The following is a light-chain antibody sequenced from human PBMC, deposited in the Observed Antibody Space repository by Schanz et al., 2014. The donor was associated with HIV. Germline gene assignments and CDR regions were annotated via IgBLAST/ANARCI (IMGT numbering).Light chain of an antibody. Sequence: RVMTQSPATVSVSPGERVTLSCRTDQGVARNMAWFQHKPGQAPRLLIYAASTRATGVPPRFSGSGSGTEFTLTISSLQSEDVAVYFCQQYYSGPRTFGQGTKVEIK. V-gene: IGKV3-15*01. CDR1: QGVARN. CDR2: AAS. CDR3: QQYYSGPRT. J-gene: IGKJ1*01.